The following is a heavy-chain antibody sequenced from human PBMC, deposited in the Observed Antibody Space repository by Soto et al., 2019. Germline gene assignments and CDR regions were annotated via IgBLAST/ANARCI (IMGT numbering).Heavy chain of an antibody. J-gene: IGHJ3*02. D-gene: IGHD1-26*01. Sequence: EVQLVESGGGLVKPGGSLRLSCAASGFTFSSYSMNWVRQAPGKGLEWVSSISSSSSYIYYADSVKGRFTISRDNAKNSLYLQMNSLRAEDTAVYNCARWRRSGSYSAFDIWGQGTMVTVSS. CDR2: ISSSSSYI. CDR1: GFTFSSYS. V-gene: IGHV3-21*01. CDR3: ARWRRSGSYSAFDI.